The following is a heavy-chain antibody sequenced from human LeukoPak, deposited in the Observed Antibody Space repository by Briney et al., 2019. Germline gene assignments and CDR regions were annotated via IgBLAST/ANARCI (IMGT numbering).Heavy chain of an antibody. CDR2: ISPNSGGT. Sequence: VSVKVSCKASGYTFTGYYMHWVRQAPGQGLEWMGRISPNSGGTNYAQKFQGRVTMTRDTSISTAYMELSRLRSDDTAVYYCARDNYDGYRGGVDYWGQGTLVTVSS. CDR1: GYTFTGYY. J-gene: IGHJ4*02. D-gene: IGHD5-24*01. V-gene: IGHV1-2*06. CDR3: ARDNYDGYRGGVDY.